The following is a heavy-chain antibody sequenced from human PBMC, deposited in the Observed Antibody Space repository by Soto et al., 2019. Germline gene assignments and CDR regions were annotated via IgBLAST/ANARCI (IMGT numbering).Heavy chain of an antibody. CDR3: ARDVSPGSSGYYLDDFDI. D-gene: IGHD6-25*01. CDR1: GFTFGNYW. J-gene: IGHJ3*02. V-gene: IGHV3-7*05. CDR2: IKGDGSAK. Sequence: EVQLVESGGGLVQPGGSLRLSCAASGFTFGNYWMTWVRQAPGKGLEWVANIKGDGSAKSYLDSVRGRFTVSRDNAENSLFLQMNILRAEDTALDYCARDVSPGSSGYYLDDFDIWGQGTMVTVS.